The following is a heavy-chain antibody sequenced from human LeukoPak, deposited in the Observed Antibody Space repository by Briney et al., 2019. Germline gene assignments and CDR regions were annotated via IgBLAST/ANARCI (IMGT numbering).Heavy chain of an antibody. D-gene: IGHD2-15*01. V-gene: IGHV3-7*01. CDR1: GFTFSRYW. CDR2: IKEEGSEK. CDR3: ARQKAVVVVAATPDEDYGDYVDYYYYMDV. Sequence: GGSLRLSCAASGFTFSRYWMSWVRQAPGKGLEWVANIKEEGSEKYYVDSVKGRLTISRDNAKNSLSLQIKSLRAEDTAVYYCARQKAVVVVAATPDEDYGDYVDYYYYMDVWGKGTTVTVSS. J-gene: IGHJ6*03.